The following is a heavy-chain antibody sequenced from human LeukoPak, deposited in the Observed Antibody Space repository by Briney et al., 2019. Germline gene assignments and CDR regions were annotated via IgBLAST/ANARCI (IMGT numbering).Heavy chain of an antibody. V-gene: IGHV4-31*03. CDR1: GGSISSGGYY. CDR3: ARAWDTAMVPLDY. J-gene: IGHJ4*02. D-gene: IGHD5-18*01. Sequence: PSETLSLTCTVSGGSISSGGYYWSWIRQHPGKGLEWIGYIYYSGSTYYNPSLKSRVTISVDTSKNQFSLKLSSVTAADTAVYYCARAWDTAMVPLDYWGQGTLVTVSS. CDR2: IYYSGST.